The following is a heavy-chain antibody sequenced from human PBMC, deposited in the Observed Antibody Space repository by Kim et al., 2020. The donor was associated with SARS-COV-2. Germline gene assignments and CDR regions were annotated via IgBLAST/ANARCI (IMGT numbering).Heavy chain of an antibody. D-gene: IGHD1-26*01. CDR2: SYI. CDR3: AREAWAFDP. J-gene: IGHJ5*02. Sequence: SYIYYADSVKGRFTISRDNAKNSLYLQMNSLRAEDTAVYYCAREAWAFDPWGQGTLVTVSS. V-gene: IGHV3-21*01.